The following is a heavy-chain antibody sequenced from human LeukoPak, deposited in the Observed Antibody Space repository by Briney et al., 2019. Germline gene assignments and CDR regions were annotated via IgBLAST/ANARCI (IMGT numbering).Heavy chain of an antibody. J-gene: IGHJ3*02. D-gene: IGHD1-26*01. CDR1: GFIFSSYT. V-gene: IGHV3-48*02. Sequence: GGSLRLSCAASGFIFSSYTMNWVRQAPGKGLEWVSNINPSSKNKFYADSVKGRFTISRDNDKKSVLLEISSLRDEDTAVYYCARDRSWDAFDIWGQGTMVIVSS. CDR2: INPSSKNK. CDR3: ARDRSWDAFDI.